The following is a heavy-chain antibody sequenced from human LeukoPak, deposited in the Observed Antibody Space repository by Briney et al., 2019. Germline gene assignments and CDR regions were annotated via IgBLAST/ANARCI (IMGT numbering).Heavy chain of an antibody. CDR1: GGSFSGYY. Sequence: SETLSLTCAVYGGSFSGYYWSWIRQPPGKGLEWIGEINHSGSTNYNPPLKSRVTISVDTSKNQFSLKMSSVTAADTAVYYCARTTVTKFDAFDYWGQGTLVTVSS. CDR3: ARTTVTKFDAFDY. V-gene: IGHV4-34*01. D-gene: IGHD4-17*01. J-gene: IGHJ4*02. CDR2: INHSGST.